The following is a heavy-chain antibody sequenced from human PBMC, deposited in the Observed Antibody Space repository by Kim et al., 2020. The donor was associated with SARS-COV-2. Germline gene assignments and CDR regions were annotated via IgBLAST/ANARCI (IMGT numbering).Heavy chain of an antibody. CDR3: ARHVSSSRQSDYFDY. V-gene: IGHV5-51*01. J-gene: IGHJ4*02. D-gene: IGHD6-13*01. Sequence: PSFQGQVTISADKSISTAYLQWSSLKASDTAMYYCARHVSSSRQSDYFDYWGQGTLVTVSS.